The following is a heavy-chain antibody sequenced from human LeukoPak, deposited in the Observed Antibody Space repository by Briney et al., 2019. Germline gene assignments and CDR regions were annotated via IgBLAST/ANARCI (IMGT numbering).Heavy chain of an antibody. J-gene: IGHJ5*02. CDR2: MYYTGDT. D-gene: IGHD6-13*01. V-gene: IGHV4-39*07. CDR1: GGSISSRTYF. Sequence: SETLSLTCAVSGGSISSRTYFWGWIRQPPGGSLEWIGSMYYTGDTYYNPSLNSRVAMSIDTSNNQFSLKLSSLTAADTAVYYCARDRGHYSSTWYTWFDPWGQGILVTVSS. CDR3: ARDRGHYSSTWYTWFDP.